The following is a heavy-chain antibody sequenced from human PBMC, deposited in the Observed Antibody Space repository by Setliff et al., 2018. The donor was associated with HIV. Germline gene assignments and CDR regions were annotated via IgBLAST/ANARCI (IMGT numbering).Heavy chain of an antibody. V-gene: IGHV4-38-2*01. J-gene: IGHJ4*02. D-gene: IGHD5-18*01. CDR2: IYHSGIT. CDR3: ARTRGYTYGYIDS. CDR1: GYSISSGYY. Sequence: SETLSLTCGVSGYSISSGYYWVWIRQPPGKGLEWIGNIYHSGITAYNPSLKSRVTISVDTSENQFSLDLSSVTAADTAVYYCARTRGYTYGYIDSWAQGTLVTVSS.